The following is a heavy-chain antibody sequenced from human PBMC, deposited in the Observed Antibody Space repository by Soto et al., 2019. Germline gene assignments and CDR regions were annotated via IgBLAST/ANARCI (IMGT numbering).Heavy chain of an antibody. Sequence: QVTLKESGPVLVKPTETLTLTCTVSGFSRSNARMGVSWIRQPPGNALEWLAHIFSNDEKSYSTSLKSRLTISKDTSKSQVVRTMTNMAPVDTATYSCARILRYSNSCYGMAVWGHGTTVTVSS. J-gene: IGHJ6*02. D-gene: IGHD6-13*01. CDR1: GFSRSNARMG. CDR2: IFSNDEK. CDR3: ARILRYSNSCYGMAV. V-gene: IGHV2-26*01.